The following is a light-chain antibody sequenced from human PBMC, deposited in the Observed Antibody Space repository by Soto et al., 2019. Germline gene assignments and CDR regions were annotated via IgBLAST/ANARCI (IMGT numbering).Light chain of an antibody. CDR2: DAS. J-gene: IGKJ1*01. CDR1: QSVSSH. CDR3: QQYNNWTPWT. Sequence: EIHITQSRATLTMSPGEGATVSCRASQSVSSHLAWYQHKPGQAPRLLFYDASTRATGIPARFSGSGSGTEFTLTISSLQSEDFAVYYCQQYNNWTPWTFGQGTKVDIK. V-gene: IGKV3-15*01.